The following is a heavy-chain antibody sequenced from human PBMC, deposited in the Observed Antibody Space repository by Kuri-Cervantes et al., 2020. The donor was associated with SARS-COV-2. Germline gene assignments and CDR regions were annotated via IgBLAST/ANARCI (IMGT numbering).Heavy chain of an antibody. CDR2: ISSSSSTT. CDR3: AKDAGYSSSWYVGGSIWFDP. CDR1: GFTFSSYS. D-gene: IGHD6-13*01. V-gene: IGHV3-48*01. Sequence: GESLKISCAASGFTFSSYSMNWVRQAPGKGLEWVSYISSSSSTTYYADSVKGRFTISRDNSKNTLYLQMNSLRAEDTAVYYCAKDAGYSSSWYVGGSIWFDPWGQGTLVTVSS. J-gene: IGHJ5*02.